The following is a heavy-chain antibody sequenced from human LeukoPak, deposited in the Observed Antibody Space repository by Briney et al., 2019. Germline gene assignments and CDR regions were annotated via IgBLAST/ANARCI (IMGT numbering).Heavy chain of an antibody. Sequence: ASVKVSCKASGYTFTSYDINWVRQATGQGLEWMGWMNPNSGNTGYAQKFQGRVTMTRNTSISTAYMELSSLRSEDTAVYYCARGSPYYYDSSGYYFDYWGQGTLVTVSS. V-gene: IGHV1-8*01. D-gene: IGHD3-22*01. CDR1: GYTFTSYD. CDR2: MNPNSGNT. CDR3: ARGSPYYYDSSGYYFDY. J-gene: IGHJ4*02.